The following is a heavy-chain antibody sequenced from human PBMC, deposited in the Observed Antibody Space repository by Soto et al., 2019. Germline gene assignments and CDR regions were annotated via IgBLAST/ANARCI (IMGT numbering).Heavy chain of an antibody. V-gene: IGHV3-21*01. D-gene: IGHD6-6*01. CDR3: ARDFISGSIAELFDP. J-gene: IGHJ5*02. Sequence: GGSLRLSCAASGFTFSSYSMNWVRQAPGKGLEWVSSISSSSSYIYYADSVKGRFTISRDNAKNSLYLQMNSLRAEDTAVYYCARDFISGSIAELFDPWGQGTLVTVS. CDR2: ISSSSSYI. CDR1: GFTFSSYS.